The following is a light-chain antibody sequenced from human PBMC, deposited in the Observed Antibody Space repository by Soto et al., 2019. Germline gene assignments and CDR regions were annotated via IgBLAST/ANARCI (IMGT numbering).Light chain of an antibody. CDR1: QSISDW. CDR3: QQCNNYLYT. V-gene: IGKV1-5*01. Sequence: DIQMTQSPSTLSASVGDRVTITCRASQSISDWLAWYQQKPGKAPKLLIYDVSTLESGVPSRFSGSGSGTELTLNISSLQPDDFATYYCQQCNNYLYTFGQGTKVEIK. J-gene: IGKJ2*01. CDR2: DVS.